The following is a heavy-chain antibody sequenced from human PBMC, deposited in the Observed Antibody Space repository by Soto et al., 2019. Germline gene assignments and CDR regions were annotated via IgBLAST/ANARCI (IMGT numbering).Heavy chain of an antibody. CDR2: IYYSGST. CDR3: ARENGMVRYGMDV. CDR1: GCSISSGDYY. J-gene: IGHJ6*02. Sequence: SETLSLTCTFSGCSISSGDYYLSWIRKPPGKGLEWIGYIYYSGSTYYNPSLKSRVTISVDTSKNQFSLKLTSVTAADTAVYYCARENGMVRYGMDVWGQGTTVTVSS. D-gene: IGHD3-10*01. V-gene: IGHV4-30-4*01.